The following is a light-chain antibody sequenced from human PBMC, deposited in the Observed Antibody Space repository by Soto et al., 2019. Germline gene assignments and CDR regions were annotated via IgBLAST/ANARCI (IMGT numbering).Light chain of an antibody. V-gene: IGLV2-11*01. J-gene: IGLJ1*01. Sequence: QSALTQPRSVSGSPGQSVTISCTGTSSDVGGYNYVSWYQQHPGKAPKVMIYDVSEPPSGVPDRFSGSKSGNTASLTISGLQAEDEADYYCCSYAGSPRYVFGTGTKLT. CDR1: SSDVGGYNY. CDR3: CSYAGSPRYV. CDR2: DVS.